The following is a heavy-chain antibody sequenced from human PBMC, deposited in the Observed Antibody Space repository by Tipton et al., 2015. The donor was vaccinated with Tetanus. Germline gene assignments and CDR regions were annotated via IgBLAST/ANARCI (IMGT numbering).Heavy chain of an antibody. V-gene: IGHV4-34*01. CDR3: ASVIVNFDY. CDR2: INHSGST. D-gene: IGHD3-22*01. Sequence: GLVKPSETLSLTCAVYGGSFSGYYWSWIRQPPGKGLEWIGEINHSGSTNYNPSLKSRVTISVDTSKNQFSLKLSSVTAADTAVYYCASVIVNFDYWGQGTLVTVSS. CDR1: GGSFSGYY. J-gene: IGHJ4*02.